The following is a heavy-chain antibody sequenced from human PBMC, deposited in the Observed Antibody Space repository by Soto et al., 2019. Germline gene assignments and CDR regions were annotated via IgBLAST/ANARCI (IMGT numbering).Heavy chain of an antibody. V-gene: IGHV1-3*01. J-gene: IGHJ4*02. CDR2: INAGNGNT. CDR3: ARDHCTNGVCYTGSFDY. D-gene: IGHD2-8*01. CDR1: GYTFTSYV. Sequence: GASVKVCCKASGYTFTSYVMHWVRHAPGQRLEWMGWINAGNGNTKYSQEFQGRVTITRDTSASTAYMELSNLRSEDTAVYYCARDHCTNGVCYTGSFDYWGQGALVTVSS.